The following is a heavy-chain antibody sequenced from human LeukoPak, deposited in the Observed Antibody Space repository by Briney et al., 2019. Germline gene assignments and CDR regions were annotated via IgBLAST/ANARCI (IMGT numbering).Heavy chain of an antibody. CDR1: GFTFATYA. J-gene: IGHJ3*01. V-gene: IGHV3-23*01. D-gene: IGHD4-17*01. CDR2: IGGSGTYA. Sequence: GGSLRLSCVASGFTFATYAMTWVRLTPGKGLEWVASIGGSGTYANYADSVRGRFTISRDNSKDTLYLQLNSLRAEDTAVYYCGRDPNGDYVGAFEFWGQGTLVSVPS. CDR3: GRDPNGDYVGAFEF.